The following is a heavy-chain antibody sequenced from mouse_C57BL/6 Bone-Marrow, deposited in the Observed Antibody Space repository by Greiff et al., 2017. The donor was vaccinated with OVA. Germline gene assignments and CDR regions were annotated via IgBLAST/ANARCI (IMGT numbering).Heavy chain of an antibody. CDR1: GFTFSSYG. J-gene: IGHJ3*01. CDR2: ISSGGSYT. Sequence: EVKLVESGGDLVKPGGSLKLSCAASGFTFSSYGMSWVRQTPDKRLEWVATISSGGSYTYYPDSVKGRFTISRDNAKNTLYLQMSSLKSEDTAMYYCASKVRGFAYWGQGTLVTVS. CDR3: ASKVRGFAY. D-gene: IGHD3-1*01. V-gene: IGHV5-6*01.